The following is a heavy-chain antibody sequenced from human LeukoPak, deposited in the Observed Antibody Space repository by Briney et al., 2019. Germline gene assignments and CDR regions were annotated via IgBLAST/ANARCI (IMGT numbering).Heavy chain of an antibody. J-gene: IGHJ4*02. CDR1: GFTFSSYW. Sequence: PGGSLRLSCAASGFTFSSYWMSWVRQAPGKGLEWVANIKQDGSEKYYVDSVKGRFTISRDNAKNSLYLQMNSLRAEDMAVYYCARDRLYCSSTSCGGTHDYWGQGTLVTVSS. CDR2: IKQDGSEK. CDR3: ARDRLYCSSTSCGGTHDY. D-gene: IGHD2-2*01. V-gene: IGHV3-7*01.